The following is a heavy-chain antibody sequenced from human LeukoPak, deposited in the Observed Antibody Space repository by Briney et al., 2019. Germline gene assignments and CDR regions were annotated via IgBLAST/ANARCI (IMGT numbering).Heavy chain of an antibody. CDR2: IYASVGTT. Sequence: SETLSLTGSVSGGSISSYYWSCIRQPPGKGLEWIGYIYASVGTTNYNPSFRSRVTMSVDTSRNQFSLRLSSVTAADTAVYYCARHVWGFSLGYMDVWGKGTTVTVSS. J-gene: IGHJ6*03. V-gene: IGHV4-4*09. D-gene: IGHD3-16*01. CDR1: GGSISSYY. CDR3: ARHVWGFSLGYMDV.